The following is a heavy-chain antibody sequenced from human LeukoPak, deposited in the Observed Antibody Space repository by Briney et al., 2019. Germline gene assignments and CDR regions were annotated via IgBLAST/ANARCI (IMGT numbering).Heavy chain of an antibody. D-gene: IGHD5-12*01. V-gene: IGHV1-69*13. CDR3: ARVPEYSGYEHDY. J-gene: IGHJ4*02. Sequence: SVKVSCKASGGTFSSYAISWVRQAPGQGLEWMGGIIPIFGTANYAQKFQGRVTITADESTSTAYMELSSLRSEDTAVYYCARVPEYSGYEHDYWGQGTLVTVSS. CDR1: GGTFSSYA. CDR2: IIPIFGTA.